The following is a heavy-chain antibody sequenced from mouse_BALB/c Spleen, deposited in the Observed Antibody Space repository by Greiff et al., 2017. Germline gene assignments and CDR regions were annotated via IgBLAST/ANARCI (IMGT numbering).Heavy chain of an antibody. J-gene: IGHJ2*01. CDR2: IDPANGNT. D-gene: IGHD1-1*01. CDR1: GFNIKDTY. CDR3: ASITTVVAGFDY. Sequence: EVKLVESGAELVKPGASVKLSCTASGFNIKDTYMHWVKQRPEQGLEWIGRIDPANGNTKYDPKFQGKATITADTSSNTAYLQLSSLTSEDTAVYYCASITTVVAGFDYWGQGTTLTVSS. V-gene: IGHV14-3*02.